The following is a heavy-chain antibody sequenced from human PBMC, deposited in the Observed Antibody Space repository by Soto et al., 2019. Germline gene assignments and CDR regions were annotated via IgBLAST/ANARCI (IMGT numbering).Heavy chain of an antibody. D-gene: IGHD6-13*01. V-gene: IGHV3-30*18. CDR3: AKVGPYSSSWYGNGEDYYYGMDV. J-gene: IGHJ6*02. CDR2: ISYDGSNK. Sequence: GGSLRLSCAASGFTFSSYGMHWVRQAPGTGLEWVAVISYDGSNKYYADSVKGRFTISRDNSKNTLYLQMNSLRAEDTAVYYCAKVGPYSSSWYGNGEDYYYGMDVWGQGTTVTVSS. CDR1: GFTFSSYG.